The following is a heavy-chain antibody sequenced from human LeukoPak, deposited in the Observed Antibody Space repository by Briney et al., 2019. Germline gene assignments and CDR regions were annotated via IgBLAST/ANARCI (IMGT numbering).Heavy chain of an antibody. CDR1: GFTFSSYA. CDR3: ARDVRDYYDSSGHYDY. D-gene: IGHD3-22*01. J-gene: IGHJ4*02. V-gene: IGHV3-30-3*01. Sequence: GGSLRLSCAASGFTFSSYAMHWVRQAPGKGLEWVAVISYDGSNKYYADSVKGRFTISRDNSKNTLYLQMNSLRAEDTAVYYCARDVRDYYDSSGHYDYWGQGTLVTVSS. CDR2: ISYDGSNK.